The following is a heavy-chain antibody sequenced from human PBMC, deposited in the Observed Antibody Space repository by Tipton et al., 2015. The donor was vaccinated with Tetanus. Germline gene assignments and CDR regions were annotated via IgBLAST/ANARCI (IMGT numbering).Heavy chain of an antibody. V-gene: IGHV4-34*01. CDR1: GGPFSGYY. CDR2: INHTGYT. CDR3: ARGPPRIPSADGGYFFCDY. D-gene: IGHD3-22*01. J-gene: IGHJ4*02. Sequence: TLSLTCAVHGGPFSGYYWTWIRQPPGRGLEWIGEINHTGYTKYNPFLKSPVTMSMDTSEKQFSLRLGPVTAADTAVHYCARGPPRIPSADGGYFFCDYWGQGTPVTVSS.